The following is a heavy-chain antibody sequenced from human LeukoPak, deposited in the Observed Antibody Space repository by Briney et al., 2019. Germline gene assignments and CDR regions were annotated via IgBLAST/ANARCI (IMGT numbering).Heavy chain of an antibody. CDR2: ISGRGEAI. CDR3: ARTYGSGSLDY. CDR1: GFTLSNHN. Sequence: SGGSLRLSCAASGFTLSNHNMDWVRQAPGKGLEWISYISGRGEAIFYADSVQGRFTISRDNAKDSVYLQMNGLTAEDTAVYYCARTYGSGSLDYGGQGTLVTVSS. J-gene: IGHJ4*02. V-gene: IGHV3-48*01. D-gene: IGHD2-15*01.